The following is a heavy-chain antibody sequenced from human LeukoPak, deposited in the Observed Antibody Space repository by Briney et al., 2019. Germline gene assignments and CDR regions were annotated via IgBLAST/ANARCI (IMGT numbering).Heavy chain of an antibody. J-gene: IGHJ4*02. CDR1: GYTFTGYY. V-gene: IGHV1-2*02. CDR2: INPNSGGT. D-gene: IGHD6-19*01. CDR3: ARANVAGTVAVDY. Sequence: ASVKVSCKASGYTFTGYYMHWVRQAPGQGLEWMGWINPNSGGTNYAQKFQGRVTMTRDTSISTAYMELSRLRSEDTAVYYCARANVAGTVAVDYWGQGTLVTVSS.